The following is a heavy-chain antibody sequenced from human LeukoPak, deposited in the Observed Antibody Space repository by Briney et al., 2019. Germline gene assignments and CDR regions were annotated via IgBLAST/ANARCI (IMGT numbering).Heavy chain of an antibody. D-gene: IGHD3-22*01. J-gene: IGHJ4*02. Sequence: ASVKVSCKASGYTFTSYYMHWVRQAPGQGLEWMGIINPSSGSTSSSQKFQGRVTMTRDTSTSTVYMELSSLRSEDTAVYYCARSYDSSGPTGYWGQGTLVTVSS. CDR3: ARSYDSSGPTGY. V-gene: IGHV1-46*01. CDR1: GYTFTSYY. CDR2: INPSSGST.